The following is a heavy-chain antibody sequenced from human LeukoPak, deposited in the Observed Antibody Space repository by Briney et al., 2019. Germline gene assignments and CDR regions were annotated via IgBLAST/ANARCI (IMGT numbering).Heavy chain of an antibody. V-gene: IGHV3-30-3*01. D-gene: IGHD5-12*01. Sequence: GRSLRLSCAASGFTFSSYAMHWVRQAPGKGLEWVAVISYDGSNKYYADSVKVRFTISRDNSKNTLYLQMNSLRAEDTAVYYCARVGYSGYSGAFDIWGQGTMVTVSS. J-gene: IGHJ3*02. CDR2: ISYDGSNK. CDR3: ARVGYSGYSGAFDI. CDR1: GFTFSSYA.